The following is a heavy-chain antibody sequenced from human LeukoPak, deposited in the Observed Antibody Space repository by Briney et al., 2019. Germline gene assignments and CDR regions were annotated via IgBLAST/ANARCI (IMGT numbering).Heavy chain of an antibody. V-gene: IGHV4-34*01. CDR2: INHSGST. CDR1: GGSFSGYY. J-gene: IGHJ3*02. CDR3: ARDLLPYDTSGYYPAFDI. D-gene: IGHD3-22*01. Sequence: SETLSLTCAVYGGSFSGYYWSWIRQPPGKGLEWIGEINHSGSTNYNPSLKSRVTISVDTSKNQFSLKLISVTAADTAVYYCARDLLPYDTSGYYPAFDIWGQGTMVTVSS.